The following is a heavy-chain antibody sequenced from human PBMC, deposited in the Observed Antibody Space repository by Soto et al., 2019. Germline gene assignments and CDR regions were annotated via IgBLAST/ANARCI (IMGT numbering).Heavy chain of an antibody. CDR3: AKDPYALVRGRPYSYGMDV. J-gene: IGHJ6*02. V-gene: IGHV3-23*01. Sequence: EVQLLESGGGLVQPGGSLRLSCAASGFTFSSYAMSWVRQAPGKGLEWVSAISGSGGSTYYADSVKGRFTISRDNSKNTLYLQMNSLRAEDTAVYYCAKDPYALVRGRPYSYGMDVWGQGTTVTVSS. D-gene: IGHD3-10*01. CDR2: ISGSGGST. CDR1: GFTFSSYA.